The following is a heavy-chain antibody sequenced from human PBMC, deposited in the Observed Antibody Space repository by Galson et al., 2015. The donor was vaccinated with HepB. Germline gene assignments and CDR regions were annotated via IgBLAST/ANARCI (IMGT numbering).Heavy chain of an antibody. J-gene: IGHJ4*02. CDR2: IDSDGSST. CDR1: GFTFSNYW. Sequence: SLRLSCAASGFTFSNYWMHWVRQAPGKGLVWVSRIDSDGSSTSHADFVKGRFSISRDNAKNTVYLQMNSLRAEDTAVYYCTSVFEHWGQGTLVTVSS. V-gene: IGHV3-74*01. CDR3: TSVFEH.